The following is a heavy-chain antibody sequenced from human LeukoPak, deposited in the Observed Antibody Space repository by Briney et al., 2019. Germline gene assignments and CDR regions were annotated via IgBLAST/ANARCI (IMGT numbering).Heavy chain of an antibody. V-gene: IGHV3-15*01. CDR2: IKSKTDGGTT. CDR3: TTEPPPVTTGSFDY. CDR1: GFTFSSYA. J-gene: IGHJ4*02. Sequence: GGSLRLSCAASGFTFSSYAMSWVRQAPGKGLEWVGRIKSKTDGGTTDYAAPVKGRFTISRDDSKNTLYLQMNSLKTEDTAVYYCTTEPPPVTTGSFDYWGQGTLVTVSS. D-gene: IGHD4-17*01.